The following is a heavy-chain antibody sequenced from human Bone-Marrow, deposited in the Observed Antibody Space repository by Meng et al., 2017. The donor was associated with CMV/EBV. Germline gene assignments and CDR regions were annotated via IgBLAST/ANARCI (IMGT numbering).Heavy chain of an antibody. Sequence: GESLKISCAASGFTFSDYYMNWVRQAPGKGLEWVSSIDSSGNYIYSADSVKGRFTISRDNRKSSLYLQMNSLGVEDTAVYYCARTILRFWSGYYIICGFDPWGQGTLVTVSS. D-gene: IGHD3-3*01. V-gene: IGHV3-21*01. J-gene: IGHJ5*02. CDR1: GFTFSDYY. CDR2: IDSSGNYI. CDR3: ARTILRFWSGYYIICGFDP.